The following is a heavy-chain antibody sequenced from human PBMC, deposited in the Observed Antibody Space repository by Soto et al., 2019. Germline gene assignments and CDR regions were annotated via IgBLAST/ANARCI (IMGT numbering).Heavy chain of an antibody. V-gene: IGHV1-69*02. CDR3: ATSFGSGYRAFDY. CDR1: GDTFNFYT. CDR2: IIPYLSLS. J-gene: IGHJ4*02. D-gene: IGHD3-10*01. Sequence: QVQLVQSGAEVKKPGSSLRVSCKASGDTFNFYTINWVRQAPGLGLEWLGRIIPYLSLSNYAQKFQGRVTITADKSTNTAYMEVRSLRSEATAMYYCATSFGSGYRAFDYWGQGALVTVSS.